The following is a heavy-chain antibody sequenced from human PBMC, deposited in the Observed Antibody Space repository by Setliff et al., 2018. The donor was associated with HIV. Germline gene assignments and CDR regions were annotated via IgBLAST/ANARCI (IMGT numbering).Heavy chain of an antibody. J-gene: IGHJ4*02. CDR2: IYIYNSGST. CDR3: ARGVNFDY. Sequence: LETLSLTCSVSGGSFSGYYWSWIRQPPGKGLEWIGYIYIYNSGSTNYNPSLTSRATISADTSRNQFSLKLTSVTAADTAIYYCARGVNFDYWGQGTQVTVSS. D-gene: IGHD3-3*01. V-gene: IGHV4-59*01. CDR1: GGSFSGYY.